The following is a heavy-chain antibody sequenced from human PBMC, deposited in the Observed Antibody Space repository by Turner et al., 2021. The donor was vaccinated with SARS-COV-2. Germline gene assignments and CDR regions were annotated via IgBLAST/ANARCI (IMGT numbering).Heavy chain of an antibody. CDR3: AGVPNESELTLDY. CDR1: GYTFTGYY. V-gene: IGHV1-2*02. CDR2: INPNSGGT. J-gene: IGHJ4*02. D-gene: IGHD1-1*01. Sequence: QVQLVQSGAEVKKPGASVMVSCKASGYTFTGYYMHWVRQAPGQGLEWMGWINPNSGGTNYAQKFQGRVTMTRDTTISTAYMELSRLRSDDTAVYYCAGVPNESELTLDYWGQGTLVTVSS.